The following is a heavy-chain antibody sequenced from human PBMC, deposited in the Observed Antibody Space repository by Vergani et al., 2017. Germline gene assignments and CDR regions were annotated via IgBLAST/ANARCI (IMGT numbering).Heavy chain of an antibody. J-gene: IGHJ6*04. CDR2: INHSGDT. Sequence: QVQLQQWGAGLLKPSETLSLTCGVYGGSFSGYYGTWIRQTPEKGLEWIGEINHSGDTNYNPSLKSRLTISIDMYKNQFFLTLRSVTAADTAFYYCARGRVGLHVWGRGTAVTVSS. CDR3: ARGRVGLHV. CDR1: GGSFSGYY. V-gene: IGHV4-34*02.